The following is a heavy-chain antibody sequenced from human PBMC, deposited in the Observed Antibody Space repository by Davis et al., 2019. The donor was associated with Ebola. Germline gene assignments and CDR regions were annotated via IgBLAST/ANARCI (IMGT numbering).Heavy chain of an antibody. D-gene: IGHD1-1*01. CDR1: GYTFTNFG. V-gene: IGHV1-18*04. J-gene: IGHJ4*02. Sequence: ASVKVSCKASGYTFTNFGITWVRQAPGQGLEWMGWINPHNNNTNYAQNVQGRVTMTTDTSTSTAYMEVGSLRSDDTAVYYCARAQFPTTSDHWGQETLVSVSS. CDR3: ARAQFPTTSDH. CDR2: INPHNNNT.